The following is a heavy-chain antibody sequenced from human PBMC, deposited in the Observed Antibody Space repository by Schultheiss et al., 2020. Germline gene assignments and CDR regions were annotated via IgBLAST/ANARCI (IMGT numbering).Heavy chain of an antibody. Sequence: GGSLRLSCAASGFTFSSYAMSWVRQAPGKGLEWVSAISGSGGSTYYADSVKGRFTISRDNSKNTLYLQMNSLRAGDTAVYYCARWNYGDNTGFDPWGQGTLVTVSS. V-gene: IGHV3-23*01. J-gene: IGHJ5*02. CDR2: ISGSGGST. D-gene: IGHD4-17*01. CDR1: GFTFSSYA. CDR3: ARWNYGDNTGFDP.